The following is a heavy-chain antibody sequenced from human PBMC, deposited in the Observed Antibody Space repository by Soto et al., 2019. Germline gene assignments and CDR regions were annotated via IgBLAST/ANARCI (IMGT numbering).Heavy chain of an antibody. Sequence: XSVKVSCKASVYTFTGYYMHWVRQAPGQGLEWMGWINPNSGGTNYAQKFQGRVTMTRDTPISTAYMELSRLRSDDTAVYYCARTIRYCSGGSCWNWFDPWGQGTLVTVSS. J-gene: IGHJ5*02. CDR3: ARTIRYCSGGSCWNWFDP. D-gene: IGHD2-15*01. CDR2: INPNSGGT. V-gene: IGHV1-2*02. CDR1: VYTFTGYY.